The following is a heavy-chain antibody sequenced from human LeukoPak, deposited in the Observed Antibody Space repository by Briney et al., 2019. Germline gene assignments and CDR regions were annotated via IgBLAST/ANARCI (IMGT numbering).Heavy chain of an antibody. V-gene: IGHV4-38-2*02. CDR1: GYSISSGYY. Sequence: PSETLSLTCTVSGYSISSGYYWGWIRQPPGKGLEWIGSIYHSGSTYYNPSLKSRATISVDTSKNQFSLKLSSVTAADTAVYYCARAPTDAFDIWGQGTMVTVSS. J-gene: IGHJ3*02. CDR3: ARAPTDAFDI. CDR2: IYHSGST.